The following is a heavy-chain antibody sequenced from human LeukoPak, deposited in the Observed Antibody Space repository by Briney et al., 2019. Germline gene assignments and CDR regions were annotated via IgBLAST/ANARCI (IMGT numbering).Heavy chain of an antibody. CDR3: AREPGFDSSGYLNWFDP. J-gene: IGHJ5*02. Sequence: SETLSLTCSLAGGSISSYYWSWVRQPAGKGLEWIGRIYASGGTDYNPSLKSRVPISVDTSRNQFPLKLSSLTAADTAVYYCAREPGFDSSGYLNWFDPWGQGTLVTVSS. D-gene: IGHD3-22*01. CDR2: IYASGGT. V-gene: IGHV4-4*07. CDR1: GGSISSYY.